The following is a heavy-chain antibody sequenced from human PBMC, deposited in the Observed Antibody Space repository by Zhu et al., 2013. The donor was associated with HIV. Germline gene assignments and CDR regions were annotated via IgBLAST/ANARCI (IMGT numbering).Heavy chain of an antibody. J-gene: IGHJ4*02. D-gene: IGHD3-10*01. CDR3: SRSVPAEKDDY. V-gene: IGHV1-18*03. CDR1: GYIFTDYG. CDR2: ISAYNGNT. Sequence: QVQLVQSGAEVKKPGASVKVSCKASGYIFTDYGISWVRQAPGQGLEWMGWISAYNGNTNYARKLQGRVTMTTDTSTSTAYMEPRSLRSDDMAVYYCSRSVPAEKDDYWGQGTLVTVSS.